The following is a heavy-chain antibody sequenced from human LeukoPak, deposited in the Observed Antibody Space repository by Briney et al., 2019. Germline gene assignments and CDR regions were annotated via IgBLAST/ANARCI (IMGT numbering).Heavy chain of an antibody. V-gene: IGHV4-39*01. CDR2: IYYSKNT. CDR3: VSPRGFSYDYFDY. J-gene: IGHJ4*02. CDR1: GGSISSSSAY. Sequence: SETLSLTCTVSGGSISSSSAYWGWIRQPQGKGLEWIVSIYYSKNTYYNPSLKSRGTISADTYKKQFSLTLGSVSATDTAVYYCVSPRGFSYDYFDYWGQGTLVTVS. D-gene: IGHD5-18*01.